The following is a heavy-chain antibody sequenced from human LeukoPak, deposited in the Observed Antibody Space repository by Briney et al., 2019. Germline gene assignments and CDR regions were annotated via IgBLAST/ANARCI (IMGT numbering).Heavy chain of an antibody. D-gene: IGHD2-21*02. V-gene: IGHV3-30-3*01. CDR1: GFTFSSYA. CDR2: ISYDGSNK. Sequence: PGGSLRLSCAASGFTFSSYAVHWVRQAPGKGLEWVTVISYDGSNKYYADSVKGRFTISRDNSKNTLYLQMNSLRAEDTAVYYCARGRYCGGDCYSSYFDYWGQGTLVTVSS. J-gene: IGHJ4*02. CDR3: ARGRYCGGDCYSSYFDY.